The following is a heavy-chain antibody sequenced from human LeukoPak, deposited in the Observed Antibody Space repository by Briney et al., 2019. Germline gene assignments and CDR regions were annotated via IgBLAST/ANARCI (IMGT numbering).Heavy chain of an antibody. CDR2: IYTSGST. CDR1: GGSISSGSYY. D-gene: IGHD4-11*01. V-gene: IGHV4-61*02. J-gene: IGHJ5*02. Sequence: PSQTLSLTCTVSGGSISSGSYYWSWIRQPAGKGLEWIGRIYTSGSTNYNPSLKSRVTISVDTSKNQFSLKLSSVTAADTAVYYCARGASNYGSFWFDPWGQGTLVTVSS. CDR3: ARGASNYGSFWFDP.